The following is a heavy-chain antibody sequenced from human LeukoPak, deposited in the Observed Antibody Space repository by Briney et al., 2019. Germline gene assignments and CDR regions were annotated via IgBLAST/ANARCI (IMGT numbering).Heavy chain of an antibody. Sequence: GGSLRLSCAASAFTFSSYEMNWVRQAPGKGLEWVSYISSSGSTIYYADSVKGRFTISRDNDKNSLYLQMNSLRAEDTAVYYCAELGITMIGGVWGKGTTVTISS. D-gene: IGHD3-10*02. CDR1: AFTFSSYE. J-gene: IGHJ6*04. CDR3: AELGITMIGGV. CDR2: ISSSGSTI. V-gene: IGHV3-48*03.